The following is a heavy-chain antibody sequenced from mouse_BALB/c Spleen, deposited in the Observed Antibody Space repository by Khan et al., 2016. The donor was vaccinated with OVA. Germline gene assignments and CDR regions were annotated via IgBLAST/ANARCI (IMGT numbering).Heavy chain of an antibody. CDR1: GFTFSSFV. CDR3: AIDNYVCFAY. V-gene: IGHV5-9-1*01. J-gene: IGHJ3*01. CDR2: ISSAATYT. Sequence: EVELVESGGVLVEPGGSLKLSCAASGFTFSSFVMSWVRQTPEKRLEWVATISSAATYTYYPDSVKGRFTISRDNAKNTPYLQMNSLRSDDNAMYYCAIDNYVCFAYWGQVTLVTVST. D-gene: IGHD1-3*01.